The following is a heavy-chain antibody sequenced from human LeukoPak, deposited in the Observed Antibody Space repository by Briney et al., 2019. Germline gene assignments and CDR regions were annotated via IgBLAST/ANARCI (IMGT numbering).Heavy chain of an antibody. D-gene: IGHD3-22*01. Sequence: SVKVSCKPSGGTFSTYAISWVRQSPGQGLEWMGGIIPILGTAKYAKKFQGRVTITADEFTSTAHMELSSLRSEDTAVYYCGSNTNYYEGSGHYVFDYWGQGTLVTISS. CDR1: GGTFSTYA. CDR2: IIPILGTA. CDR3: GSNTNYYEGSGHYVFDY. J-gene: IGHJ4*02. V-gene: IGHV1-69*01.